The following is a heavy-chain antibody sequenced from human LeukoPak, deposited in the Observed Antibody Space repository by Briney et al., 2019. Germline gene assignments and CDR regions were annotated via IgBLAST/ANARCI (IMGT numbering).Heavy chain of an antibody. CDR2: IYYSGSA. CDR1: GGSISSYY. Sequence: PSETLSLTCTLSGGSISSYYWSWIRQPPGKGLEWIGYIYYSGSANYNPSLKSRVTISVDTSKNQFSLKLSSVTAADTAVYYCARAVRDYDFWSGYPLFDYWGQGTLVTVSS. V-gene: IGHV4-59*01. J-gene: IGHJ4*02. D-gene: IGHD3-3*01. CDR3: ARAVRDYDFWSGYPLFDY.